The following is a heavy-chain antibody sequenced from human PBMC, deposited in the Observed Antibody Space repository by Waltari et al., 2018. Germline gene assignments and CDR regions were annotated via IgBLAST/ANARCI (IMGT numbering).Heavy chain of an antibody. J-gene: IGHJ4*02. CDR3: ARDAPNVDIVATNIRGDY. CDR2: ISAYNGNT. D-gene: IGHD5-12*01. V-gene: IGHV1-18*01. Sequence: QVQMVQSGAEVKKPGASVKVSCKASGYTFTSYGISWVRQAPGQGLEWMGWISAYNGNTNYAQKLQGRVTMTTDTSTSTAYMELRSLRSDDTAVYYCARDAPNVDIVATNIRGDYWGQGTLVTVSS. CDR1: GYTFTSYG.